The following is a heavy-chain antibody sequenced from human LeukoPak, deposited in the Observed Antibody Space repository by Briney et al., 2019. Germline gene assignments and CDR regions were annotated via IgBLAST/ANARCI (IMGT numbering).Heavy chain of an antibody. CDR3: ARGGQQQLAQYQTWFDP. Sequence: PSETLSLTCAVYGGSFSGYYWSWIRQPPGKGLEWIGEINHSGSTNYNPSLKSRVTISVDTSKNQFSLKLSSVTAADTAVYYCARGGQQQLAQYQTWFDPWAREPWSPSPQ. V-gene: IGHV4-34*01. CDR1: GGSFSGYY. J-gene: IGHJ5*02. D-gene: IGHD6-13*01. CDR2: INHSGST.